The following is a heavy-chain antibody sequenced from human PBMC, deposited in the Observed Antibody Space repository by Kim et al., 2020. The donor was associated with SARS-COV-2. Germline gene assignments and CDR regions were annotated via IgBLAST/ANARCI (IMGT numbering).Heavy chain of an antibody. D-gene: IGHD3-10*01. Sequence: GGSLRLSCAASGFTFRPYAMTWVRQAPGKGLEWVSIISGSGGSTYYADSVKGRFTISRDNSKNTLYLQMSSLRAEDTSVYYCAKARGSGTWGQYYFDSWG. J-gene: IGHJ4*01. CDR1: GFTFRPYA. V-gene: IGHV3-23*01. CDR3: AKARGSGTWGQYYFDS. CDR2: ISGSGGST.